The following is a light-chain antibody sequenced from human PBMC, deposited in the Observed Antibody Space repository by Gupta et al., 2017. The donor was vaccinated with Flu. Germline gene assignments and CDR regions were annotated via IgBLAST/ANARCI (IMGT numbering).Light chain of an antibody. V-gene: IGLV2-14*01. J-gene: IGLJ3*02. Sequence: SITISCTGTTSDVGGHNYVSWYQQLPGKAPKVIVYEVINRPSGVSYRFSGSKSGNTASLTISGLQADDEADYYCTSFTGSGTWVFGGGTRVTVL. CDR1: TSDVGGHNY. CDR2: EVI. CDR3: TSFTGSGTWV.